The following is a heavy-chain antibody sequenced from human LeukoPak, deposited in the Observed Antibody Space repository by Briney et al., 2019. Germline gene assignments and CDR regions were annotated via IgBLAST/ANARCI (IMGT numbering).Heavy chain of an antibody. J-gene: IGHJ4*02. V-gene: IGHV4-34*01. Sequence: SETLSLTCAVYGGSFSGYYWSWIRQPPGKGLEWIGEINHSGSTNYNPSLKSRVTISVDTSKNQFSLKLSSVTAADTAVYYCASRYCSGGSCLDFDYWGQGTLVTVSS. CDR2: INHSGST. D-gene: IGHD2-15*01. CDR1: GGSFSGYY. CDR3: ASRYCSGGSCLDFDY.